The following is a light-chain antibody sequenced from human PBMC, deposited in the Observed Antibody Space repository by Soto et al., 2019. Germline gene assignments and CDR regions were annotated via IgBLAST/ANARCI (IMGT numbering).Light chain of an antibody. Sequence: QSALTQPASVSGSPGQSITISCTGTSSDVGTYNLVSWYQQHPGKAPKLMISEDSKRPSGVSSRFSGSKSGNTASLTISGLQAEDEADYYCCSYAGSTTYVVFGGGTKLT. CDR3: CSYAGSTTYVV. CDR1: SSDVGTYNL. CDR2: EDS. V-gene: IGLV2-23*01. J-gene: IGLJ2*01.